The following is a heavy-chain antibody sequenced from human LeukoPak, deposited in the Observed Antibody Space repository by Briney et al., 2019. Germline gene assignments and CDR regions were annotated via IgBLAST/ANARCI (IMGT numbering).Heavy chain of an antibody. CDR1: GLTFSTYW. V-gene: IGHV3-74*03. CDR2: INPDGSIR. CDR3: AREARVGGALQY. D-gene: IGHD1-26*01. J-gene: IGHJ4*02. Sequence: GGSLRLSCAASGLTFSTYWMHWVRQAPGKGLAWVARINPDGSIRTYANSVQGRVTISRDTAKGTLFLQMNSLRAEDTAVYYCAREARVGGALQYWGQGTPVTVSS.